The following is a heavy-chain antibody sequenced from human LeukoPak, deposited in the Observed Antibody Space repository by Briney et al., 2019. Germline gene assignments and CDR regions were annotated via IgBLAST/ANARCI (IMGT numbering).Heavy chain of an antibody. J-gene: IGHJ5*02. D-gene: IGHD5-24*01. CDR2: ISVSGGST. CDR1: GFIFSIYG. V-gene: IGHV3-23*01. Sequence: PGGSLRLSCAASGFIFSIYGMSWVRQAPGKGLEWVPAISVSGGSTYYADSVKGRFTISRDNSNSTLYLQMNSLRAEDTAVYYCAKGAVEMATRFDPWGQGTLVTVSS. CDR3: AKGAVEMATRFDP.